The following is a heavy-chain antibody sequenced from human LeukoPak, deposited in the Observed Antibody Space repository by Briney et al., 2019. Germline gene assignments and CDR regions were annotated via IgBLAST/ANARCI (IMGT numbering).Heavy chain of an antibody. J-gene: IGHJ6*03. D-gene: IGHD3-9*01. V-gene: IGHV4-39*01. CDR1: GDSISTSSYY. CDR3: ARHLERASLRYFDWLRYYYYMDV. Sequence: SETLSLTCSVSGDSISTSSYYWGWIRQPPGKGLEWIGTIYYSGSTYYNPSLTSRVTISVDTSKNQFSLKLSSVTAADTAVYYCARHLERASLRYFDWLRYYYYMDVWGKGTTVTISS. CDR2: IYYSGST.